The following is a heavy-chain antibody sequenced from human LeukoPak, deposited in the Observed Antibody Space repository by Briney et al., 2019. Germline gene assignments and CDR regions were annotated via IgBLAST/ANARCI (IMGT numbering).Heavy chain of an antibody. J-gene: IGHJ4*02. Sequence: SQTLSLTCAISGDSVSSNSAAWSWIRQSPSRGLEWLGRTYYRSNRPKWFNDYAVSVRSRITMNPDTSKNQFSLQLNSVTPEDTAVCSCGRERVEPDYFDYWRQGTLVIVS. D-gene: IGHD1-14*01. CDR2: TYYRSNRPKWFN. CDR3: GRERVEPDYFDY. CDR1: GDSVSSNSAA. V-gene: IGHV6-1*01.